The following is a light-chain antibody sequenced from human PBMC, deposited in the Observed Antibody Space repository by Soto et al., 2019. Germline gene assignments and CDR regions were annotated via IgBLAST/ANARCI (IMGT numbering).Light chain of an antibody. CDR2: EVS. J-gene: IGLJ2*01. Sequence: QSVLTQPASVSGSPGQSITISCTGTSSDVGGYNYVFWYQQHPGKAPKLMIYEVSNRPSGVSNRFSGSTSGNTASLIISGLQAEDEADYYCSSYTSGSTVVFGGGTKLTVL. V-gene: IGLV2-14*01. CDR3: SSYTSGSTVV. CDR1: SSDVGGYNY.